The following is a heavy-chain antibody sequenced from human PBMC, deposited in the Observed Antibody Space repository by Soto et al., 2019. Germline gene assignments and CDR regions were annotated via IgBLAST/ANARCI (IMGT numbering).Heavy chain of an antibody. V-gene: IGHV5-51*01. CDR2: IYPGDSDT. Sequence: PGESLKISCKGSGYSFTSYWIGWVRQMPGKGLEWVGIIYPGDSDTRYSPSFQGQVTISADKSISTAYLQWSSLKASDTAMYYCVRFGTVAHHYYLVVSGKGTTVNLSS. CDR3: VRFGTVAHHYYLVV. CDR1: GYSFTSYW. D-gene: IGHD3-16*01. J-gene: IGHJ6*03.